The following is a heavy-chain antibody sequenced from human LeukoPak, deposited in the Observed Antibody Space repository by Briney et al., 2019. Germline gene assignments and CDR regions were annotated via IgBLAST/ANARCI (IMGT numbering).Heavy chain of an antibody. CDR2: ISGSGDST. CDR3: ARSLLQVGAILGQTGY. Sequence: GGSLRLSCAASGFTFSNYAMRWVRQAPGKGLEWVSGISGSGDSTYYADSVKGRFTISRDNSKNTLYLQMNSLRAEDTAVYYCARSLLQVGAILGQTGYWGQGTLVTVSS. V-gene: IGHV3-23*01. D-gene: IGHD1-26*01. J-gene: IGHJ4*02. CDR1: GFTFSNYA.